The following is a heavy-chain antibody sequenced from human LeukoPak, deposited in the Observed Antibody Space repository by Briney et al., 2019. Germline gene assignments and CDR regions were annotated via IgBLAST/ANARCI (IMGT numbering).Heavy chain of an antibody. CDR2: ISAYNGNT. J-gene: IGHJ6*03. V-gene: IGHV1-18*01. CDR1: GYTFTSYG. Sequence: ASVKVSCKASGYTFTSYGISWVRLAPGQGLEWMGWISAYNGNTNYAQKLQGRVTMTTDTSTSTAYMELRSLRSDDTAVYYCARPVLHPDYYYYYMDVWGKGTTVTVSS. CDR3: ARPVLHPDYYYYYMDV. D-gene: IGHD3-10*01.